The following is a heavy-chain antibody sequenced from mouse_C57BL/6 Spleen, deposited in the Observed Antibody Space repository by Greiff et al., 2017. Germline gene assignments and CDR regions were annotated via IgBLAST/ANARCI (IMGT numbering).Heavy chain of an antibody. CDR3: AMITTVVATKGFYYFYY. CDR1: GFTFSDYY. Sequence: EVQVVESEGGLVQPGSSMKLSCTASGFTFSDYYMAWVRQVPEKGLEWVANINYDGSSTYYLDSLKSRFIISRDNAKNILYLQMSSLKSEDTATYYGAMITTVVATKGFYYFYYWGQGTTLTVSS. J-gene: IGHJ2*01. D-gene: IGHD1-1*01. CDR2: INYDGSST. V-gene: IGHV5-16*01.